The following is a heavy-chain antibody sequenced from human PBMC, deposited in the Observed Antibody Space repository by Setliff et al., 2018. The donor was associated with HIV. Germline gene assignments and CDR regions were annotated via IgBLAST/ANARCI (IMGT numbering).Heavy chain of an antibody. Sequence: PSETLSLTCAFSGSSFSSVYHWAWIRQPPGKGLECIGTIFHSGGTYYNPSLKSRVTMSVDTSKHQFSLRLSSVTAADTAVYYCARLYYYGSGNYNDAFDIWGQGTMVTVSS. CDR2: IFHSGGT. V-gene: IGHV4-38-2*01. CDR1: GSSFSSVYH. CDR3: ARLYYYGSGNYNDAFDI. J-gene: IGHJ3*02. D-gene: IGHD3-10*01.